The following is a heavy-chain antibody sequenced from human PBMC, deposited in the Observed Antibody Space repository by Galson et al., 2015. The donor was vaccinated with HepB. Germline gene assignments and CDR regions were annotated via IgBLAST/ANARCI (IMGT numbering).Heavy chain of an antibody. CDR1: GYTFTSYG. V-gene: IGHV1-2*04. D-gene: IGHD2-15*01. J-gene: IGHJ4*02. Sequence: SVKVSCKASGYTFTSYGISWVRQAPGQGLEWMGWISPNSGGTNYAQKFQGWVTMTRDTSISTAYMELSRLRSDDTAVYYCAREGHGICSGGSCCGYLDYWGQGTLVTVSS. CDR3: AREGHGICSGGSCCGYLDY. CDR2: ISPNSGGT.